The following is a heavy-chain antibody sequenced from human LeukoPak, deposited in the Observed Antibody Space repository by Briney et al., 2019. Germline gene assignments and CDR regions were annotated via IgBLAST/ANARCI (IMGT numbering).Heavy chain of an antibody. CDR3: ARDGTPSYSGSYKDAFDI. D-gene: IGHD1-26*01. CDR1: GFTFSDYY. J-gene: IGHJ3*02. Sequence: GGSLRLSCAASGFTFSDYYMSWIRQAPGKVLEWVSYISSSGSTIYYADSVKGRFTISRDNAKNSLYLQMNSLRAEDTAVYYCARDGTPSYSGSYKDAFDIWGQGTMVTVSS. V-gene: IGHV3-11*01. CDR2: ISSSGSTI.